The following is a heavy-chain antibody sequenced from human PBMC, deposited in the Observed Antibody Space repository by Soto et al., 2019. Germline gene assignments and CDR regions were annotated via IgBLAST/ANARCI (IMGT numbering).Heavy chain of an antibody. Sequence: GGPLRLSCAASQFTFTTYAMHWVRQAPGKGLEWVAVIGYDGSNEYIADSVKGRFSISRDNSKSTMYLQMNSLRAEDTAVYYCARHSSGSLDSWGQGTLVTVSS. V-gene: IGHV3-33*01. D-gene: IGHD3-22*01. CDR3: ARHSSGSLDS. J-gene: IGHJ4*02. CDR1: QFTFTTYA. CDR2: IGYDGSNE.